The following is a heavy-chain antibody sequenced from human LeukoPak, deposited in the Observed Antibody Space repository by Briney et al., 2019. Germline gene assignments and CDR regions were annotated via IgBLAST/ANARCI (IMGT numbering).Heavy chain of an antibody. Sequence: SETLSLTCAVYGGSFSGYYWSWIRQPPGKGLEWIGEINHSGSTNYNPSLKSRVTISVDTSKNQFSLKLSSVTAADTAVYYCARALMDYDSSGYYYYYYYYMDVWGKGTTVTISS. CDR3: ARALMDYDSSGYYYYYYYYMDV. V-gene: IGHV4-34*01. D-gene: IGHD3-22*01. CDR2: INHSGST. CDR1: GGSFSGYY. J-gene: IGHJ6*03.